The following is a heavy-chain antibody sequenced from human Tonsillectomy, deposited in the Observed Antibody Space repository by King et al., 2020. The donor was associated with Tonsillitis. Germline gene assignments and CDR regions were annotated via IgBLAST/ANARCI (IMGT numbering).Heavy chain of an antibody. CDR2: AYWDDDK. CDR3: AHSRYGDYWSGSQPATFDF. V-gene: IGHV2-5*02. CDR1: GFSLSTSGVG. D-gene: IGHD3-3*01. Sequence: TLKESGRTLVKPPQTLTLTCAFSGFSLSTSGVGVGWIRQPPGKALEWLALAYWDDDKRYSPSLRNRLTITRDTSKNQVVLTMTNMDPVDTATYYCAHSRYGDYWSGSQPATFDFWGHGALVTVSS. J-gene: IGHJ4*01.